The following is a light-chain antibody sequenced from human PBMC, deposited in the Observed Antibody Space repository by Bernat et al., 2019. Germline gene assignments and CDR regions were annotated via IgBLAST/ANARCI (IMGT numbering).Light chain of an antibody. CDR3: SAWDSSRSAHV. V-gene: IGLV10-54*04. Sequence: QAGLTQPPSVSKGLRQTATLTCTGNSNNVGYQGAAWLQQHQCHPPKLLSYRNNNRPSGISERFSASRSGNTASLTITGLQPEDEADYYCSAWDSSRSAHVFGGGTKLTVL. CDR1: SNNVGYQG. J-gene: IGLJ2*01. CDR2: RNN.